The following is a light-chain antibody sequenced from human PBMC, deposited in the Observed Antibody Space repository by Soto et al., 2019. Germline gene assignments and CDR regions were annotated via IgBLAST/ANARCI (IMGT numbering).Light chain of an antibody. J-gene: IGLJ3*02. V-gene: IGLV2-8*01. CDR1: SRDVGGYNH. Sequence: QSALTQPPSASGSPGQSVTISCTGTSRDVGGYNHVSWYQQHPGKAPKVIIYEVSKRPSGVPDHFSGSKSGNTASLTVSGLQADDEAEYYCSPYGGSNNWVFGGGTKLTVL. CDR2: EVS. CDR3: SPYGGSNNWV.